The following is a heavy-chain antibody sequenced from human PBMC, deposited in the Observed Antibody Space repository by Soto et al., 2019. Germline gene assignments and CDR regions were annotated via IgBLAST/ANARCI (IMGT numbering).Heavy chain of an antibody. CDR3: ARSSAGSGLYYFDY. V-gene: IGHV4-28*01. CDR1: GYSISSSNW. Sequence: ASETLSLTCAVSGYSISSSNWWGWIRQPPGKGLEWIGYIYYSGSTYYNPSLKSRVTMSVDASKNQFSLKLSSVTAVDTAVYYCARSSAGSGLYYFDYWGQGTLVTVSS. D-gene: IGHD6-19*01. CDR2: IYYSGST. J-gene: IGHJ4*02.